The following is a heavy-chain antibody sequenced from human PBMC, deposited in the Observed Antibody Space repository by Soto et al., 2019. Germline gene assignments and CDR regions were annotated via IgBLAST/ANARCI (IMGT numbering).Heavy chain of an antibody. CDR3: AKSDYFHTSGSLYGLDV. CDR1: GDTFSSFW. V-gene: IGHV5-51*01. CDR2: INLDDSDT. Sequence: GESLKISCKASGDTFSSFWIAWVRQVPEKGLEWMGTINLDDSDTTYSPSFQGQVTISADKSLNSAYLQWNSLKASDTAIFFCAKSDYFHTSGSLYGLDVWGQGTTVTVSS. J-gene: IGHJ6*02. D-gene: IGHD3-22*01.